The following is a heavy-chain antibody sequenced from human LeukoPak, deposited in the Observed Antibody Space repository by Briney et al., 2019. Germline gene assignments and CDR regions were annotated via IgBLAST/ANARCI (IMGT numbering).Heavy chain of an antibody. CDR3: ARRDHGDYGEEY. V-gene: IGHV3-21*01. CDR1: GFTFSSYS. D-gene: IGHD4-17*01. Sequence: GGSLRLSCAASGFTFSSYSMKWVRQAPGKGLEWVSFISSSSSYIYYADSVKGRFTISRDNAKNSLYLQMNSLRAEDTAVYYCARRDHGDYGEEYWGQGTLVTVSS. J-gene: IGHJ4*02. CDR2: ISSSSSYI.